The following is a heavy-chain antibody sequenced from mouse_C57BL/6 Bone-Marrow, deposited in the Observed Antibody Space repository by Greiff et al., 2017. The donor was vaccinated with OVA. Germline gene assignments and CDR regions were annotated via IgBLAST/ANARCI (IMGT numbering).Heavy chain of an antibody. CDR1: GFTFSSYG. D-gene: IGHD1-1*01. V-gene: IGHV5-6*02. J-gene: IGHJ3*01. Sequence: DVKLVESGGDLVKPGGSLKLSCAASGFTFSSYGMSWVRQTPDKRLEWVATISSGGSYTYYPDSVKGRFTISRDNAKNTLYLQMSSLKSEDTAMYYCARHGSSYGFAYWGQGTLVTVSA. CDR3: ARHGSSYGFAY. CDR2: ISSGGSYT.